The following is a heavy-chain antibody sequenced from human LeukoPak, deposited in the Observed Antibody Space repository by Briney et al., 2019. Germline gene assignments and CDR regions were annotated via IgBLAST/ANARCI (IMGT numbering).Heavy chain of an antibody. CDR1: GGSFSSYY. D-gene: IGHD5-24*01. CDR3: ARGRDVGDGYNGVDY. V-gene: IGHV4-59*01. Sequence: SETLSLTCAVYGGSFSSYYWSWIRQPPGKGLEWIGYIYYSGSTNYNPSLKSRVTISVDTSKNQFSLKLSSVTAADTAVYYCARGRDVGDGYNGVDYWGQGTLVTVSS. CDR2: IYYSGST. J-gene: IGHJ4*02.